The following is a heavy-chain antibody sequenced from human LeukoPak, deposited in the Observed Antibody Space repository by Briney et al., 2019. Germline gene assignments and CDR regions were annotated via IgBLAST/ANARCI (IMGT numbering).Heavy chain of an antibody. V-gene: IGHV3-7*01. D-gene: IGHD4-17*01. J-gene: IGHJ4*02. Sequence: PGGSLRLSCAASGFIFSSYWMDRVRQAPGKGLEWVANLKQDGGEKYYVDSVKGRFTISRDNAKNSLYLQMNSLRAEDTAVYYCARGGDYSDYWGQGTLVTVSS. CDR2: LKQDGGEK. CDR3: ARGGDYSDY. CDR1: GFIFSSYW.